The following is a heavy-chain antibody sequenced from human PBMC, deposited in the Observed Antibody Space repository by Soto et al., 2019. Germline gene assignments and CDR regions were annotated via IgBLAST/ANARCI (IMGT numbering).Heavy chain of an antibody. Sequence: SLMISCSVSGFHFSGYGMNWVRQAPGKGLEWISYISSSGSIIYYADSVQGRFTISRDNAKNSLYLQMNSLRVEDTAVYYCARSPFLECNWAQGTLVTVS. V-gene: IGHV3-48*03. CDR2: ISSSGSII. CDR1: GFHFSGYG. D-gene: IGHD3-3*02. J-gene: IGHJ4*02. CDR3: ARSPFLECN.